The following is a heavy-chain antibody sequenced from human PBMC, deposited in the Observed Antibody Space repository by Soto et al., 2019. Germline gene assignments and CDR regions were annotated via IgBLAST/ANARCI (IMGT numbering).Heavy chain of an antibody. CDR1: GFTFSSYA. J-gene: IGHJ6*03. CDR2: ISGSGGST. CDR3: AKHNGYYDFWSGAKPFYYYYYMDV. Sequence: GGSLRLSCAASGFTFSSYAMSWVRQAPGKGLEWVSAISGSGGSTYYADSVKGRFTISRDNSKNTLYLQMNSLRAEDTAVYYCAKHNGYYDFWSGAKPFYYYYYMDVWGKGTTVTVSS. D-gene: IGHD3-3*01. V-gene: IGHV3-23*01.